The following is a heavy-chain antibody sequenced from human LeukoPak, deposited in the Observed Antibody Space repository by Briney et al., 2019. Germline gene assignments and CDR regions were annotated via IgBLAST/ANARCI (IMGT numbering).Heavy chain of an antibody. J-gene: IGHJ4*02. CDR2: IYSGGST. V-gene: IGHV3-66*01. D-gene: IGHD6-13*01. CDR1: GFTVSSNY. Sequence: GGSLRLSCAASGFTVSSNYMSWVRQAPGKGLEWVSVIYSGGSTFYADSVRGRFTISRDNSKNTLYLQMNSLRAEDTAVYYCARDVSGSSSWSDFDYWARGTLVTVSS. CDR3: ARDVSGSSSWSDFDY.